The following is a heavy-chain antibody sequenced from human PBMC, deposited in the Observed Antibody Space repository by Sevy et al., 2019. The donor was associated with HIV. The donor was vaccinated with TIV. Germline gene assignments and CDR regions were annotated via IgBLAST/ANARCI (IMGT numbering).Heavy chain of an antibody. V-gene: IGHV3-30-3*01. J-gene: IGHJ4*02. CDR3: ASRRFFIAVAGSFDY. CDR2: ISYDGSNK. D-gene: IGHD6-19*01. Sequence: GGSLRLSCAASGFTFSSYAMHWVRQAPGKGLEWEAVISYDGSNKYYADSVKGRFTISRDNSKNTLYLQMNSLRAEDTAVYYCASRRFFIAVAGSFDYWGQGTLVTVSS. CDR1: GFTFSSYA.